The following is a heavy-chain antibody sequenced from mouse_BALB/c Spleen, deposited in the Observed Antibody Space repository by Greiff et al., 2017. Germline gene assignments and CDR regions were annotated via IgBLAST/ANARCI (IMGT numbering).Heavy chain of an antibody. CDR2: IWAGGST. CDR1: GFSLTSYG. D-gene: IGHD1-1*01. Sequence: VKLVESGPGLVAPSQSLSITCTVSGFSLTSYGVHWVRQPPGKGLEWLGVIWAGGSTNYNSALMSRLSISKDNSKSQVFLKMNSLQTDDTAMYYCARDKGDYYGSSYDYWGQGTTLTVSS. CDR3: ARDKGDYYGSSYDY. J-gene: IGHJ2*01. V-gene: IGHV2-9*02.